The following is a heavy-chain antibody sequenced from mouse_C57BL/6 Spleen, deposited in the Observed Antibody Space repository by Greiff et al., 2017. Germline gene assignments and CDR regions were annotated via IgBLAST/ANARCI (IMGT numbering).Heavy chain of an antibody. Sequence: QVQLQQSGAELVRPGTSVKVSCKASGYAFTNYLIEWVKQRPGQGLEWIGVINPGSGGTNYNEKFKGKATLTADKSSSTAYMQLSSLTSEDSAVYFCARSGPDWYFDVWGTGTTVTVSS. CDR3: ARSGPDWYFDV. J-gene: IGHJ1*03. V-gene: IGHV1-54*01. CDR2: INPGSGGT. CDR1: GYAFTNYL.